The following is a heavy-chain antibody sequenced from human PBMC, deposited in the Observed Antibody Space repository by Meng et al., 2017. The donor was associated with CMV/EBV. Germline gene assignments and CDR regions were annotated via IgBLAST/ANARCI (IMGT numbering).Heavy chain of an antibody. CDR3: ARGHDFLSGYYTGPWFDP. V-gene: IGHV4-59*01. D-gene: IGHD3-3*01. J-gene: IGHJ5*02. CDR2: IYYSGST. CDR1: GGSISSYY. Sequence: SETLSLTCTVSGGSISSYYWSWIRQPPGKGLEWIGYIYYSGSTNYNPSLKSRVTISVDTSKNQFPLKLSYVTAADTAVYYCARGHDFLSGYYTGPWFDPWGQGTLVTVSS.